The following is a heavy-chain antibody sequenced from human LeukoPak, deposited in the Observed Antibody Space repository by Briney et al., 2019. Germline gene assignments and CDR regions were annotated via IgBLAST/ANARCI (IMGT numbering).Heavy chain of an antibody. CDR3: ARDFRSDVGVDY. CDR1: GFTFSSYS. V-gene: IGHV3-21*01. Sequence: GGSLRLSCAASGFTFSSYSMNWVRQAPGKGLEWVSSISSSSSYIYYADSVKGRFTISRDNAKNSLYLQMNSLRAEDTAVYFCARDFRSDVGVDYWGQGTLVTVSS. CDR2: ISSSSSYI. J-gene: IGHJ4*02. D-gene: IGHD2-15*01.